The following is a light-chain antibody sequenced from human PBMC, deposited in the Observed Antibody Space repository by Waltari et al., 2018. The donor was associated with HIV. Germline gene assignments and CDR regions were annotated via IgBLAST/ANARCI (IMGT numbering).Light chain of an antibody. V-gene: IGLV1-44*01. Sequence: HFVLTQTLSASGTSAQRVTISCSGGSPNIGSNSVNWYQLVPGTAPKVLIYSNNQRPSGVPDRFSASKSGSSTSLAISGLQSEDEADYYCSSWDVGLNGWVFGGGTKLTVL. CDR1: SPNIGSNS. CDR3: SSWDVGLNGWV. CDR2: SNN. J-gene: IGLJ3*02.